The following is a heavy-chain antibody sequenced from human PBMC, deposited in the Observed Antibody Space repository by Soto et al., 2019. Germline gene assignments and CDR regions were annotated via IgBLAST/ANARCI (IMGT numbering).Heavy chain of an antibody. J-gene: IGHJ6*02. V-gene: IGHV3-30*18. CDR2: ISYDGSNK. D-gene: IGHD5-12*01. CDR1: GFTFSSYG. Sequence: GGSLRLSCAASGFTFSSYGMHWVRQAPGKGLEWVAVISYDGSNKYYADSVKGRFTISRENSKNRLYLQMNSLRAEDTAGYYCAKSLKRGYSGYDSTAGMDVWGQGTTVTVSS. CDR3: AKSLKRGYSGYDSTAGMDV.